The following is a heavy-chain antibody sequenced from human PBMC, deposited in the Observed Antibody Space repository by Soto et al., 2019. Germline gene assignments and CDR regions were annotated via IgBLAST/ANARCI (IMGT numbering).Heavy chain of an antibody. CDR3: ARDWSGSRGAFDI. J-gene: IGHJ3*02. CDR1: GGSISSHN. V-gene: IGHV4-59*11. CDR2: IDYSGIT. Sequence: QVQLQESGPGLVKPSETLSLTCTGSGGSISSHNWSWIRKPPVKGLEWIGYIDYSGITNYNPCRKSRVTISVDTSKNRFSLKLSSVTAADTAVYYCARDWSGSRGAFDIWGQGTMVTVSS. D-gene: IGHD3-10*01.